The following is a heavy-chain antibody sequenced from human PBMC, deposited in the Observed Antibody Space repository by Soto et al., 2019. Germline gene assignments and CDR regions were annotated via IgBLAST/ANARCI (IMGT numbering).Heavy chain of an antibody. V-gene: IGHV1-69*01. CDR3: ARGWDHYDSSGLLTWFDP. CDR2: RIPIFGTA. D-gene: IGHD3-22*01. CDR1: GGVLSDHG. Sequence: QVQLVQSGAEGKEPGSSVKVSCKTSGGVLSDHGINWVRQAPGQGLEWMGGRIPIFGTANYAQKFQGRVTITADESTNTAYMELSSLRSDDTAVYFCARGWDHYDSSGLLTWFDPWGQGTLVTVSS. J-gene: IGHJ5*02.